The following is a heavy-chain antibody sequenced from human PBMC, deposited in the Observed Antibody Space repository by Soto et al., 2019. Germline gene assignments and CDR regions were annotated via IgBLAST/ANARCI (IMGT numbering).Heavy chain of an antibody. CDR2: IYYSGST. Sequence: SETLSLTCTVSGGSISNYYWSWVRQPPGKGLECIGYIYYSGSTNYNPSLKSRVTISVDTSKNQFSLKLSSVTAADTAVYYCARHSYYYGSTYGCWPAPCGQGTLVPVSS. J-gene: IGHJ5*02. CDR3: ARHSYYYGSTYGCWPAP. CDR1: GGSISNYY. D-gene: IGHD3-10*01. V-gene: IGHV4-59*08.